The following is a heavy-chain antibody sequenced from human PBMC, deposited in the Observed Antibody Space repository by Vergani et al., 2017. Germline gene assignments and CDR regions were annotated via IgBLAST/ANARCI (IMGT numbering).Heavy chain of an antibody. V-gene: IGHV3-23*01. CDR1: GFTFNHYA. J-gene: IGHJ6*02. CDR2: ITGSGGRT. D-gene: IGHD5-12*01. CDR3: AKANPRNSGDDYHYYYHAMDV. Sequence: EVQLLESGGDLVQPGGSLRFSFAASGFTFNHYAMNWVRQAPGKGLEWVSGITGSGGRTYYAGSVKGRFTISRESSKNSLYLQMNSLSAGDTAVYYCAKANPRNSGDDYHYYYHAMDVWGQGTTVTVSS.